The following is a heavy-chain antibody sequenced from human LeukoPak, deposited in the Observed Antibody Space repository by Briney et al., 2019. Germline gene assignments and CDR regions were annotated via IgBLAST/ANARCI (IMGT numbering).Heavy chain of an antibody. CDR3: ARDGGGYDLTPYFDY. CDR2: IYYSGST. CDR1: GGSISSSSYY. Sequence: SQTLSLTCTVSGGSISSSSYYWDWIRQPPGKGLEWIGSIYYSGSTDYNPSLKSRVTISVDTSKNQFSLKLSSVTAADTAVYYCARDGGGYDLTPYFDYWGQGTLVTVSS. V-gene: IGHV4-39*07. J-gene: IGHJ4*02. D-gene: IGHD5-12*01.